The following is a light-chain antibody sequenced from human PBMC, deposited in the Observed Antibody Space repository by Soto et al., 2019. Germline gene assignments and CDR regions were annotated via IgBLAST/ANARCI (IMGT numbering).Light chain of an antibody. V-gene: IGKV1-39*01. Sequence: DIQMTQSPSSLSASVGDRVTITCRAGQSILNYLSWYQLKPGKAPRLLMYGAASLQSGVPSRFSGSGSGTDFTLTISGLLPEDFATYYCQQNYRTPPTFGGGTKADIK. CDR1: QSILNY. CDR3: QQNYRTPPT. CDR2: GAA. J-gene: IGKJ4*01.